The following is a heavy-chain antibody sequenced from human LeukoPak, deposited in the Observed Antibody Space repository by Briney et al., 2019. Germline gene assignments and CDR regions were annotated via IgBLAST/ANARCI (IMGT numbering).Heavy chain of an antibody. CDR2: IDYSGKT. CDR3: ARGYPFFDF. J-gene: IGHJ5*01. V-gene: IGHV4-31*03. Sequence: PSQTLCLTCSVSGGSISSGTFYWNWIRQHPGKGLEWIGYIDYSGKTYCKPSLKSRLTISRDTSKNQLSLRLTSVTAADTAVYYCARGYPFFDFWGQGTLVTVSS. D-gene: IGHD5-18*01. CDR1: GGSISSGTFY.